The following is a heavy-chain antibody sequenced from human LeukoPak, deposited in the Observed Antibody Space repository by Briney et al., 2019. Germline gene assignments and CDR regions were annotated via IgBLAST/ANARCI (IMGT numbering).Heavy chain of an antibody. Sequence: GASVKVSCKASGGTFSSYAISWVRQAPGQGLEWMGGIIPIFGTANYAQKFQGRVAITADESTSTAYMELSSLRSEDTAVYYCARNQWDWFDPWGQGTLVTVSS. D-gene: IGHD1-26*01. CDR1: GGTFSSYA. J-gene: IGHJ5*02. V-gene: IGHV1-69*13. CDR3: ARNQWDWFDP. CDR2: IIPIFGTA.